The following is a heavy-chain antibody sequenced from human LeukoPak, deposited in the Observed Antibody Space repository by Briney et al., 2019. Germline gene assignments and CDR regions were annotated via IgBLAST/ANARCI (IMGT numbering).Heavy chain of an antibody. CDR2: IYKSGST. J-gene: IGHJ4*02. CDR3: AREAVHYGSGSHDY. V-gene: IGHV4-4*08. D-gene: IGHD3-10*01. CDR1: GGSISGNA. Sequence: SETLSLTCTVSGGSISGNAWSWIRQTPEKGLEWIGYIYKSGSTKYNPSLKGRATISPDTSKNQFSLKLRSVAAADTAMYYCAREAVHYGSGSHDYWGQGTLVAVSS.